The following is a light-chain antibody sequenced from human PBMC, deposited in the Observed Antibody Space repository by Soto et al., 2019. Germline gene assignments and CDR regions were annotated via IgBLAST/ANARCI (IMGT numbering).Light chain of an antibody. CDR1: LSVGSY. Sequence: EIVLTQSPATLSLSPGERATLSCRASLSVGSYLAWYQQRPGQTPRLLIYDASNRAPAIPARFSGSGSGTDFTLTISSLEPEDFAVYYCQQRSSWPLTFGGGTKVEI. V-gene: IGKV3-11*01. J-gene: IGKJ4*01. CDR2: DAS. CDR3: QQRSSWPLT.